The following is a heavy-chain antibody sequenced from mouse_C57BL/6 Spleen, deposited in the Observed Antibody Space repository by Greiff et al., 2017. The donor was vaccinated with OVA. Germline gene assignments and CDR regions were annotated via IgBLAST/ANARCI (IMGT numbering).Heavy chain of an antibody. D-gene: IGHD2-5*01. Sequence: QVQLQQPGAELVKPGASVKLSCKASGYTFTSYWMHWVKQSPGKGLEWFGMISPNSGSTNYNEKFKSKVTLTVDKSSSTAYMQRRSLTSEDSAVYYCARSYSNYDYWGQGTTLTVSS. V-gene: IGHV1-64*01. CDR1: GYTFTSYW. CDR3: ARSYSNYDY. CDR2: ISPNSGST. J-gene: IGHJ2*01.